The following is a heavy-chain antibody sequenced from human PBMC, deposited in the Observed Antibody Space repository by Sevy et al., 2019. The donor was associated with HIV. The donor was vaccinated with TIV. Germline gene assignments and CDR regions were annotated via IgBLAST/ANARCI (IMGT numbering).Heavy chain of an antibody. V-gene: IGHV3-23*01. CDR1: GFTFTNYA. Sequence: GGSLRLSCAASGFTFTNYAMSWVRQAPGKGLEWVSALRGSGRDTYYADSVKGRFTITRDTSKNTLFLQMNSLRAEDTAIYYCAKVPNSGSYYYFDYWGQGTLVTVSS. J-gene: IGHJ4*02. CDR2: LRGSGRDT. CDR3: AKVPNSGSYYYFDY. D-gene: IGHD1-26*01.